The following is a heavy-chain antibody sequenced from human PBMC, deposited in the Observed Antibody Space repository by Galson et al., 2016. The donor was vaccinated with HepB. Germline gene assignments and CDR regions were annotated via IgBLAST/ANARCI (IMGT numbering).Heavy chain of an antibody. Sequence: SVKVSCKASGGTFGNFAISWVRQAPGQGLEWLGGIIPLFGSTDYAQKFHCRVTITADASTSTAYMELNNLTSEDTAVYFCARVLSAFDPWGQGTLVTVSS. J-gene: IGHJ5*02. CDR1: GGTFGNFA. CDR3: ARVLSAFDP. CDR2: IIPLFGST. V-gene: IGHV1-69*13.